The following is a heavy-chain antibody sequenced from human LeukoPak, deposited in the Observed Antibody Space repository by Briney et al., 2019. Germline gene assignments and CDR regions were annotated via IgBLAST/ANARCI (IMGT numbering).Heavy chain of an antibody. CDR3: ARSLASSGFDF. V-gene: IGHV3-7*01. J-gene: IGHJ3*01. CDR1: GFTFSSYA. CDR2: IKQDGSEK. D-gene: IGHD1-1*01. Sequence: PGGSLRLSCAASGFTFSSYAMSWVRQAPGKGLEWVANIKQDGSEKYYVDSVKGRFTISRDNAKNSVYLQMNSLRAEDTAVYYCARSLASSGFDFWGQGTMVTVSS.